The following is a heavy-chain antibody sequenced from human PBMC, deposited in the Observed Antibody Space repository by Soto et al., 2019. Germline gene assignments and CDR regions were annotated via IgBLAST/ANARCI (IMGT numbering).Heavy chain of an antibody. CDR2: IIPIFGTA. CDR1: GGTFSSYA. Sequence: SVKVSCKASGGTFSSYAISWVRQAPGQGLEWMGGIIPIFGTANYAQKFQGRVTITADESTSTAYMELSSLRADDTAIYYCVKDRSLAVPDIYYFDYWGQGTLVTVSS. CDR3: VKDRSLAVPDIYYFDY. D-gene: IGHD6-19*01. V-gene: IGHV1-69*13. J-gene: IGHJ4*02.